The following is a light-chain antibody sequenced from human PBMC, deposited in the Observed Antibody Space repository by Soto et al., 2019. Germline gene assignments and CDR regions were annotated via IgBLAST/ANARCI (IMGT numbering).Light chain of an antibody. CDR3: SSYTSSSTLYV. J-gene: IGLJ1*01. CDR2: DVS. V-gene: IGLV2-14*01. Sequence: QSALTQPASVSGSPGQSITISCTGTSSDLGGLIYVSWYQQHPGKAPKLMIYDVSHRPSGVSNRFSGSKSGYTASLTISGLQAEDEADYYCSSYTSSSTLYVFGTGTQLTVL. CDR1: SSDLGGLIY.